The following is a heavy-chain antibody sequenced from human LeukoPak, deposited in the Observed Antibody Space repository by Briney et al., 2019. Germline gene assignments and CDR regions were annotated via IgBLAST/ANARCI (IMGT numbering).Heavy chain of an antibody. CDR3: ARSSGSFNWFDP. Sequence: ASVKVSCKVSGYTFTGYYMHWVRQAPGQGLEWMGWINPNSGGTNYAQKFQGRVTMTRDTSISTAYMELSRLRSDDTAVYYCARSSGSFNWFDPWGQGTLVTVSS. J-gene: IGHJ5*02. D-gene: IGHD6-19*01. V-gene: IGHV1-2*02. CDR1: GYTFTGYY. CDR2: INPNSGGT.